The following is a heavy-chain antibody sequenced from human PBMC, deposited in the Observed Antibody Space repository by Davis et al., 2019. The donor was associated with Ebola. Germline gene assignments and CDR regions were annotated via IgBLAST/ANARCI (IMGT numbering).Heavy chain of an antibody. CDR3: ARGEDCTSASCSTY. V-gene: IGHV1-2*06. CDR2: INPNSGGT. CDR1: GYTFTGYY. J-gene: IGHJ4*02. Sequence: AASVKVSCKASGYTFTGYYIHWVRQAPGQGLEWMGRINPNSGGTNYAQKFQGRVTMTRDTSISTAYMELSRLRSDETAVYYCARGEDCTSASCSTYWGQGTLVTVSS. D-gene: IGHD2-2*01.